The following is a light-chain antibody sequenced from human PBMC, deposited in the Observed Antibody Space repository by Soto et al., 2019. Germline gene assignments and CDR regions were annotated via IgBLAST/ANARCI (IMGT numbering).Light chain of an antibody. CDR2: DND. CDR1: SSNIGDNS. Sequence: QSVLTQPPSVSAAPGQKVTISCSGSSSNIGDNSVSWYLQLPGTTPKLLIYDNDKRPSGIPDRFSDSKSASSATLGITGLQTGDEADYYCGTWDDILSSYVFGTGTKVTVL. CDR3: GTWDDILSSYV. J-gene: IGLJ1*01. V-gene: IGLV1-51*01.